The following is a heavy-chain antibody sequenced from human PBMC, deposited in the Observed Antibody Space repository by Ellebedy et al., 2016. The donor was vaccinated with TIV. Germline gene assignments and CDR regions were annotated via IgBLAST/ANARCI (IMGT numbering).Heavy chain of an antibody. D-gene: IGHD3-3*01. J-gene: IGHJ4*02. CDR2: IYHSGNT. CDR3: ARDLVEYYDFWSGYPVYYFDS. V-gene: IGHV4-4*02. Sequence: SETLSLTCAVSGGSISSSNWWSWVRQPPGKGLEWIGEIYHSGNTNYNPSLKSRVTISVDKSKNQFSLKLTSVTAADTAVYYCARDLVEYYDFWSGYPVYYFDSWGQGTLVTVSS. CDR1: GGSISSSNW.